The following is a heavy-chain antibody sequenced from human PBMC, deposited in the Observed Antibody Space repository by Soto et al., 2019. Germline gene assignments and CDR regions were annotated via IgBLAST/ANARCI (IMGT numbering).Heavy chain of an antibody. D-gene: IGHD3-10*01. CDR3: ASRSLYGLDV. V-gene: IGHV4-30-4*01. Sequence: PSETLSLTCSFSCGSISSGDYYWSWIRQPPGKGLEGIGNIYYSGNTYYNPSLKSRLIISIDTSKNQFSLKVGSGTAADTAVYYCASRSLYGLDVWGQGTRVTVSS. J-gene: IGHJ6*02. CDR1: CGSISSGDYY. CDR2: IYYSGNT.